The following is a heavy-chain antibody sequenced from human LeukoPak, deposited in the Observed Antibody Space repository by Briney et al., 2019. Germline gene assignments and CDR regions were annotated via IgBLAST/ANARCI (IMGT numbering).Heavy chain of an antibody. Sequence: ASVKVSCKASGYTFTGYYMHWVRQAPGQGLEWMGWINPNSGGTNYAQKFQGRVTMTRDTSISTACMELSRLRSDDAAVYYCARVSNMVRGVISGNWFDPWGQGTLVTVSS. CDR2: INPNSGGT. CDR3: ARVSNMVRGVISGNWFDP. J-gene: IGHJ5*02. CDR1: GYTFTGYY. V-gene: IGHV1-2*02. D-gene: IGHD3-10*01.